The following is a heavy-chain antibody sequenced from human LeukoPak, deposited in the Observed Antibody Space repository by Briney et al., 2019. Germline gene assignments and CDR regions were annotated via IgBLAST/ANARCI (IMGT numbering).Heavy chain of an antibody. CDR2: ISYDGSNK. CDR3: ARGPLHYYGSGRYLDY. D-gene: IGHD3-10*01. J-gene: IGHJ4*02. V-gene: IGHV3-30-3*01. CDR1: GFTFSSYA. Sequence: GGSLRLSCAASGFTFSSYAMHWVRQAPGKGLEWVAVISYDGSNKYYADSVKGRFTISRDNSKNTLYLQMNSLRAEDTAVYYCARGPLHYYGSGRYLDYWGQGTLVTVSS.